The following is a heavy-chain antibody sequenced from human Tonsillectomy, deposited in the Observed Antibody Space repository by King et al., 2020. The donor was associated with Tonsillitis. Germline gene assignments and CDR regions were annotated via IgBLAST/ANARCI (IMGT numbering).Heavy chain of an antibody. CDR3: ARGGIAAAAYFDY. Sequence: VQLPQWGAGLLKPSETLSLTCPVYGGSFSGYYWSWIRQPPGKGLEWIGEINHSGSTNYNPSLKSRVTVSVDTSKNQFSLKLSSVTAADTAVYYCARGGIAAAAYFDYWGQGTLVTVSS. CDR2: INHSGST. CDR1: GGSFSGYY. D-gene: IGHD6-13*01. J-gene: IGHJ4*02. V-gene: IGHV4-34*01.